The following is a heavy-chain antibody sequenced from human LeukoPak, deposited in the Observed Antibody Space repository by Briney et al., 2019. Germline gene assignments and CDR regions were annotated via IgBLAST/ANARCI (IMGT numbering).Heavy chain of an antibody. CDR1: GFTFSSYS. V-gene: IGHV3-21*01. CDR3: ARGVRPDTAMVTNIYVVTYYYGMDV. Sequence: GGSLRLSCAASGFTFSSYSMNLVRLAPGKGLEWVSSTSGSSSYIYYADSVKGRFTISRDNAKNSLYLQMNSLRAEDTAVYYCARGVRPDTAMVTNIYVVTYYYGMDVWGQGTTVTVSS. CDR2: TSGSSSYI. D-gene: IGHD5-18*01. J-gene: IGHJ6*02.